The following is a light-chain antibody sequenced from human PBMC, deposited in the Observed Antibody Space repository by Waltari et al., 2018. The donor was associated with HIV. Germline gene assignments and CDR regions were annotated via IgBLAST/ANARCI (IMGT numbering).Light chain of an antibody. J-gene: IGKJ2*01. Sequence: DIQMTQSPSSLSASVGDRVTITCQASQDISNYLNWYQQKPGKAPKRLIYDASNVETGVPSRFSGRGSGTDFTFTISSLQPEDIATYYCQQYDNLPYTFGQGTKLEIK. CDR1: QDISNY. CDR3: QQYDNLPYT. V-gene: IGKV1-33*01. CDR2: DAS.